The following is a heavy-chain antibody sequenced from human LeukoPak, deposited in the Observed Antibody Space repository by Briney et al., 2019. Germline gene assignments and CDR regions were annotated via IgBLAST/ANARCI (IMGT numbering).Heavy chain of an antibody. CDR3: ARLGSGGYFYYYYYMDV. CDR1: GGPISSYY. D-gene: IGHD3-9*01. Sequence: SETLSLTCTVSGGPISSYYWSWIRQPPGKGLEWIGYIYTSGSTNYNPSLKSRVTISVDTSKNQFSLKLSSVTAADTAVYYCARLGSGGYFYYYYYMDVWGKGTTVTVSS. V-gene: IGHV4-4*09. CDR2: IYTSGST. J-gene: IGHJ6*03.